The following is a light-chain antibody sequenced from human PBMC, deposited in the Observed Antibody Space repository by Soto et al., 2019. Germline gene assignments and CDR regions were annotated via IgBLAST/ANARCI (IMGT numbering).Light chain of an antibody. CDR3: SSFTSTSTVYV. Sequence: QSALTQPASVSGSPGQSITISCTGTINDDGVYNYVSWYQQHPGKAPKLMIYEVNNRPSGVSNRFSGSKSGNTASLTISGLQADDEADYYCSSFTSTSTVYVFGTGTKLTVL. V-gene: IGLV2-14*01. CDR1: INDDGVYNY. CDR2: EVN. J-gene: IGLJ1*01.